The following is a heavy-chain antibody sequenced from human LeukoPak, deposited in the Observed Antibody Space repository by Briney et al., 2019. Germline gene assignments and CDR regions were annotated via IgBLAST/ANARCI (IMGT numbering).Heavy chain of an antibody. CDR1: GGSLSNYY. CDR3: ARVSGDDYFDY. CDR2: IYSSGSI. Sequence: PSETLSLTCTVFGGSLSNYYWVWVRQPPGKGLEWIGLIYSSGSIKYNPSLKSRLTISLDTSKNQISLKLSSVTAADTAVYYCARVSGDDYFDYWGQGTLVTVSS. D-gene: IGHD3-10*01. J-gene: IGHJ4*02. V-gene: IGHV4-59*12.